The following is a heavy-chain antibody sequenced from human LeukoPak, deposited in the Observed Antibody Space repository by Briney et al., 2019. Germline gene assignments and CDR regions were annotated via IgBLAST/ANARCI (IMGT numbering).Heavy chain of an antibody. V-gene: IGHV4-39*01. CDR2: IYYSGST. D-gene: IGHD2-21*02. J-gene: IGHJ5*02. Sequence: PSETLSLTCTVSGGSLSSGNYYWAWIRQPPGKGLEWIGTIYYSGSTNSNPSLKSRVTISVDTAKNQFSLKLSSATAADTAVYYCARRDCGGDCYYHWGQGTLVTVSS. CDR3: ARRDCGGDCYYH. CDR1: GGSLSSGNYY.